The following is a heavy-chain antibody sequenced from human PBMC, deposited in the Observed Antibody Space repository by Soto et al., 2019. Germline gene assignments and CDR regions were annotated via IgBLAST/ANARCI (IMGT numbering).Heavy chain of an antibody. Sequence: ASVKVSCKASGYTFTSYAMHWVRQAPGQRLEWMGWINAGNGNTKYSQKFQGRVTITRDTSASTAYMELSSLRSEDTAVYYCARHVPSRITIFGVAPGAFDIWGQGTMVTVSS. V-gene: IGHV1-3*01. CDR2: INAGNGNT. CDR3: ARHVPSRITIFGVAPGAFDI. D-gene: IGHD3-3*01. CDR1: GYTFTSYA. J-gene: IGHJ3*02.